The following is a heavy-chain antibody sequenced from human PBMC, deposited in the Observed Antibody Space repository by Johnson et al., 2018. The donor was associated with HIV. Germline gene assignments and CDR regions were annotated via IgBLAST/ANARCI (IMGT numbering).Heavy chain of an antibody. V-gene: IGHV3-9*01. CDR1: GFTFDDYG. Sequence: QLVESGGGLVQPGRSLRLSCAASGFTFDDYGMHWVRQVPGKGLEWVSGISWNSGSIGSADSVKGRFTISRDSAKNSLYLQMNSLRAEDTALYYCAKGGDYGEDDAFDIWGPGTMVTVSS. CDR3: AKGGDYGEDDAFDI. J-gene: IGHJ3*02. CDR2: ISWNSGSI. D-gene: IGHD2-21*01.